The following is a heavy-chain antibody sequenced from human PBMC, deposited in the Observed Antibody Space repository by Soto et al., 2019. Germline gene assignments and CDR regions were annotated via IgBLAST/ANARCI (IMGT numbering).Heavy chain of an antibody. D-gene: IGHD3-3*01. CDR2: IIPNFGTA. J-gene: IGHJ6*02. V-gene: IGHV1-69*13. CDR3: AGVHYDFWSGSTYYYGMDV. CDR1: GYTFTSYG. Sequence: GASVKVSCKASGYTFTSYGISWVRQAPGQGLKWMGGIIPNFGTANYAQKFQGRVTITADESTSTAYMELSSLRSEDTAVYYCAGVHYDFWSGSTYYYGMDVWGQGTTVTVSS.